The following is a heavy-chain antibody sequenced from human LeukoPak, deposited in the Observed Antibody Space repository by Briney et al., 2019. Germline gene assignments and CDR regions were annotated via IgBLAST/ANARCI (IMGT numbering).Heavy chain of an antibody. Sequence: PSETLSLTCTVSGYSISSGYYWGWIRQPPGKGLEWIGSIYHSGSTYYNPSLKSRVTISVDTSKNQFSLKLSSVTAADTAVYYCAGAQSSGYYYVFVYWGQGTLVTVSS. CDR3: AGAQSSGYYYVFVY. CDR2: IYHSGST. D-gene: IGHD3-22*01. J-gene: IGHJ4*02. V-gene: IGHV4-38-2*02. CDR1: GYSISSGYY.